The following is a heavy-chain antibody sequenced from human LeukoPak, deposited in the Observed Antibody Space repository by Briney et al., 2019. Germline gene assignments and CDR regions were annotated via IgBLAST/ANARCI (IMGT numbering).Heavy chain of an antibody. J-gene: IGHJ4*02. D-gene: IGHD3-9*01. V-gene: IGHV3-23*01. CDR2: IIGGGSGI. Sequence: AASLRLSCAASGFTFSNYAMSWVRQAPGKGLEWVSAIIGGGSGIYYADSMKSRFTISRDNSKNTLYLQINSLRAEDTAVYYCAKWGDYDVLTGYYVSDYWGQGTLVTVSS. CDR3: AKWGDYDVLTGYYVSDY. CDR1: GFTFSNYA.